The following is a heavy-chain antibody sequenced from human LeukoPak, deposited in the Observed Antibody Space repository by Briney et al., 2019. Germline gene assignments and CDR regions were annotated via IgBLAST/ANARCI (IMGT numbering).Heavy chain of an antibody. J-gene: IGHJ4*02. CDR3: ARGGPNSGGWTLDN. CDR2: INGDNGKT. V-gene: IGHV1-3*03. CDR1: GGTFSSYA. D-gene: IGHD6-19*01. Sequence: HRASVKVSCKASGGTFSSYAISWVRQAPGQRLEWMGCINGDNGKTQYSQKFQGRVTFISDTSASTAYMELSSLTSEDMAMFYCARGGPNSGGWTLDNWSQGTLVSVSS.